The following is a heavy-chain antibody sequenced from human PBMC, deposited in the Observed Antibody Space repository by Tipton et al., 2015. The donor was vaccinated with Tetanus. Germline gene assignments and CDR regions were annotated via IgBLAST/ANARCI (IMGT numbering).Heavy chain of an antibody. CDR1: GDSVSSNSAA. V-gene: IGHV6-1*01. D-gene: IGHD6-19*01. J-gene: IGHJ4*02. Sequence: LVKPTQTLSLTCAISGDSVSSNSAAWNWIRQSPSRGLEWLGRTYYRSKWYNDYAVSVKSRITINPDTSKNQFSLQLNSVTPEDTAVYYCARSTGYSSGWYDSQINEFDYWGQGTLVTVSS. CDR2: TYYRSKWYN. CDR3: ARSTGYSSGWYDSQINEFDY.